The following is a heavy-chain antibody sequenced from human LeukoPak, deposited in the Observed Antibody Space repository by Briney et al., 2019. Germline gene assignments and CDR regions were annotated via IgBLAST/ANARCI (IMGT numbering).Heavy chain of an antibody. CDR1: GFTFSSYA. V-gene: IGHV3-30-3*01. Sequence: QPGGSLRLPCAASGFTFSSYAMHWVRQAPGKGLEWVAVISYGGSNKYYADSVKGRFTISRDNSKNTLYLQMNSLRAEDTAVYYCASGVVVITRDAFDIWGQGTMVTVSS. CDR3: ASGVVVITRDAFDI. J-gene: IGHJ3*02. CDR2: ISYGGSNK. D-gene: IGHD3-22*01.